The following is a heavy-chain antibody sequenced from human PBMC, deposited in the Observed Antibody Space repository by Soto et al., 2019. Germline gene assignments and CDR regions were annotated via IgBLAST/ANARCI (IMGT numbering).Heavy chain of an antibody. CDR3: ARGGIYDYHYGMDV. CDR2: ISSSSRSI. Sequence: EVQLVESGGGLVQPGGSLRLSCAASGFTFSSYSMSGVRQAPGKGLEWVSDISSSSRSIYYADSVKGRFTMSRDNAKNSLYLQMNSLRDEDTAVYYCARGGIYDYHYGMDVWGQGTTVTVSS. D-gene: IGHD3-16*01. J-gene: IGHJ6*02. V-gene: IGHV3-48*02. CDR1: GFTFSSYS.